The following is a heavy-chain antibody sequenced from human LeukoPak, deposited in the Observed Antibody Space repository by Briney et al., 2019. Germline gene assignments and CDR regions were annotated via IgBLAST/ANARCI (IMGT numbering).Heavy chain of an antibody. D-gene: IGHD3-10*01. CDR3: ARLGRGGWFDY. Sequence: SETLSLTCAVSGYSISTDYFWGWIRQPPGKGLEWIGSIYHSGSTHKTPSLKSRVTISVDTSKNQFSLKLTSVTAAGTAVYFCARLGRGGWFDYWGQGTLVTVSS. CDR1: GYSISTDYF. CDR2: IYHSGST. V-gene: IGHV4-38-2*01. J-gene: IGHJ4*02.